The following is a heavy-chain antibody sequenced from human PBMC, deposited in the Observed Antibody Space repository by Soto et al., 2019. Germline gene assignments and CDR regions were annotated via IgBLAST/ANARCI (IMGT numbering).Heavy chain of an antibody. CDR2: IYYSGST. CDR3: ARGKRDYYYDSSGYYYFDY. Sequence: SETLSLTCTVSGCSISSYYWSWIRQPPGKGLEWIGYIYYSGSTNYNPSLKSRVTISVDTSKNQFSLKLSSVTAADTAVYYCARGKRDYYYDSSGYYYFDYWGQGTLVTVSS. CDR1: GCSISSYY. D-gene: IGHD3-22*01. J-gene: IGHJ4*02. V-gene: IGHV4-59*01.